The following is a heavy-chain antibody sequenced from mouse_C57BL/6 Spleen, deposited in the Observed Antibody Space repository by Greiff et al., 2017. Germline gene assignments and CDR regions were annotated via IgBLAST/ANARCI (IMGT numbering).Heavy chain of an antibody. CDR3: ARQDYSNPYYYAMDD. J-gene: IGHJ4*01. D-gene: IGHD2-5*01. V-gene: IGHV5-15*01. CDR1: GFTFSDYG. CDR2: ISNLAYSI. Sequence: EVQGVESGGGLVQPGGSLKLSCAASGFTFSDYGMAWVRQAPRRGPEWVAFISNLAYSIYYADTVTGRFTISRENAKNTLYLEMSSLRSEDTAMYYCARQDYSNPYYYAMDDWGQGTSVTVSS.